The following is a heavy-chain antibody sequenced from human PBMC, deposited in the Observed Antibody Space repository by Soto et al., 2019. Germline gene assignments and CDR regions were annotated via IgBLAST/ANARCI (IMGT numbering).Heavy chain of an antibody. D-gene: IGHD2-2*01. J-gene: IGHJ4*02. CDR2: IWYDGSNK. V-gene: IGHV3-33*01. CDR1: GFTFSSYG. CDR3: ARGPTIDYRAPPMGIVPAAPWPDWDY. Sequence: GGSLRLSCAASGFTFSSYGMHWVRQAPGKGLEWVAVIWYDGSNKYYADSVKGRFTISRDNSKNTLYLQMNSLRAEDTAVYYCARGPTIDYRAPPMGIVPAAPWPDWDYWGQGTLVTVSS.